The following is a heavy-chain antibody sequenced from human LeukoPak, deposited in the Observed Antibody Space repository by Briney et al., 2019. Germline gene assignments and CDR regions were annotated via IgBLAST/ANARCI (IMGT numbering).Heavy chain of an antibody. J-gene: IGHJ6*03. D-gene: IGHD3-3*01. CDR3: ARDTPIFGVVYYYYYMDV. Sequence: GGSLRLSCAASGFTFSSYSMNWVRQAPGKGLEWVSYISSSSSTIYYADSVKGRFTISRDNAKNSLYLQMNSLRAEDTAVYYCARDTPIFGVVYYYYYMDVWGKGTTVTVSS. CDR1: GFTFSSYS. CDR2: ISSSSSTI. V-gene: IGHV3-48*04.